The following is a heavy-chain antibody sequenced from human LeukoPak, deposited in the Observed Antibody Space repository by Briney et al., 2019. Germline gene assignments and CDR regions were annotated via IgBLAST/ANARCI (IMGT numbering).Heavy chain of an antibody. CDR1: GGSISSYY. D-gene: IGHD3-22*01. J-gene: IGHJ5*02. V-gene: IGHV4-59*01. Sequence: NPSETLSLTCTVSGGSISSYYWSWIRQPPGKGLEWIGYIYYSGSTNYNPSLKSRVTISVDTSKNQFSLKLSSVTAADTAVYYCAREGSEYHDSSGIPSNWFDPWGQGTLVTVSS. CDR3: AREGSEYHDSSGIPSNWFDP. CDR2: IYYSGST.